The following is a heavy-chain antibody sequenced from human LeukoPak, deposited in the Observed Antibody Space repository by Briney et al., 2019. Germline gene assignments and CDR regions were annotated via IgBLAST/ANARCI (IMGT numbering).Heavy chain of an antibody. CDR3: AKDGWLDD. D-gene: IGHD6-19*01. CDR2: ITGRSDKT. CDR1: GFNSNKYD. Sequence: GGSLRLSCAASGFNSNKYDMTWARQAPGKGLEWVSTITGRSDKTYYTDSVKGRFVTSRDNSKDTLYLQMNSLRAEDTALYYCAKDGWLDDLGQGALVTVSS. V-gene: IGHV3-23*01. J-gene: IGHJ4*02.